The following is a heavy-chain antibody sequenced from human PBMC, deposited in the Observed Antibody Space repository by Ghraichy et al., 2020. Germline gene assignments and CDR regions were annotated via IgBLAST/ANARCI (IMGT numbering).Heavy chain of an antibody. CDR2: IYPGDSDT. CDR3: ARLPNYYDSSGYLLSYAFDI. J-gene: IGHJ3*02. CDR1: GYSFTSYW. Sequence: GESLNISCKGSGYSFTSYWIGWVRQMPGKGLEWMGIIYPGDSDTRCSPSFQGQVTISADKSISTAYLQWSSLKASDTAMYYCARLPNYYDSSGYLLSYAFDIWGQGTMVTVSS. D-gene: IGHD3-22*01. V-gene: IGHV5-51*01.